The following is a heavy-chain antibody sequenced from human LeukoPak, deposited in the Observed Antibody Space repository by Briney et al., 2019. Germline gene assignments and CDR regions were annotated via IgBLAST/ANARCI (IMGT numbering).Heavy chain of an antibody. CDR1: GGSISSGSYY. CDR2: IYTSGST. Sequence: PSETLSLTCTVSGGSISSGSYYWSWIRQPAGKGLEWIGRIYTSGSTNYDPSLKSRVTISVDTSKNQFSLKLSSVTAADTAVYYCARGSNWVRGVYYFDYWGQGTLVTVSS. CDR3: ARGSNWVRGVYYFDY. D-gene: IGHD1-1*01. V-gene: IGHV4-61*02. J-gene: IGHJ4*02.